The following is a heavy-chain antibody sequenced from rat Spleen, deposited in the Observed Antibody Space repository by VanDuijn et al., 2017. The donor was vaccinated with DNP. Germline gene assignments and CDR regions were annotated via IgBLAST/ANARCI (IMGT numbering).Heavy chain of an antibody. CDR2: ITNSGGGT. V-gene: IGHV5S23*01. J-gene: IGHJ1*01. CDR1: GFTFSDYY. D-gene: IGHD1-1*01. CDR3: TRDSGDWYFDF. Sequence: EVQLVESGGGLVQPGRSLKLSCAASGFTFSDYYMAWVRQAPTKGLEWVASITNSGGGTYYRNSVKGRFTISRDNAKSTLYLQMDSLRSEDTATYFCTRDSGDWYFDFWGPGTMVTVSS.